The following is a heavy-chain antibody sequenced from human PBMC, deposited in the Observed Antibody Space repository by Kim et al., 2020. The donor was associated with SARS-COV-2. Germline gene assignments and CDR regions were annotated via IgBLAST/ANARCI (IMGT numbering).Heavy chain of an antibody. V-gene: IGHV4-34*01. D-gene: IGHD6-19*01. CDR2: INHSGST. J-gene: IGHJ5*02. CDR1: GGSFSGYY. CDR3: ARGRDGRGSGWYHGQWWFDP. Sequence: SETLSLTCAVYGGSFSGYYWSWIRQPPGKGLEWIGEINHSGSTNYNPSLKSRVTISVDTSKNQFSLKLSSVTAADTAVYYCARGRDGRGSGWYHGQWWFDPWGQGTLVTVSS.